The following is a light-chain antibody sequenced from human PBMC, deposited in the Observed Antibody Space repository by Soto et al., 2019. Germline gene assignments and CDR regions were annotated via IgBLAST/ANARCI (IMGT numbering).Light chain of an antibody. V-gene: IGLV2-14*01. J-gene: IGLJ1*01. CDR3: SSYTCSSTLYG. Sequence: QSALTQPASVSGSPGQSITISCTGTSSDIGGYDYVSWYQQHPGKVPKLMIFEVSNRPSGVSYRFSGSKSGNTASLTISGLQAEDEADYSCSSYTCSSTLYGFGTGTKVTVL. CDR2: EVS. CDR1: SSDIGGYDY.